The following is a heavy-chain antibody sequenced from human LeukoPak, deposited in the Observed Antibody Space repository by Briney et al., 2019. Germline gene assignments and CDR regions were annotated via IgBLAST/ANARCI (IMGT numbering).Heavy chain of an antibody. CDR2: MNPNSGNT. D-gene: IGHD2-15*01. V-gene: IGHV1-8*01. CDR1: AYTFTSYD. Sequence: ASVKVSCRASAYTFTSYDINWVRQATGQGLEWMGWMNPNSGNTGYAQKFQGRVTMTRNTSISTANMELRSLRSEDTAVYYCARGAPGSYCSGGSCPYFDYWGQGTLISVSS. CDR3: ARGAPGSYCSGGSCPYFDY. J-gene: IGHJ4*02.